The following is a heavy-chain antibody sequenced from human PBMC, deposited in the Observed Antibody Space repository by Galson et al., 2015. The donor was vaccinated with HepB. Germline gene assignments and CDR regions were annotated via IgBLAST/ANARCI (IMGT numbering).Heavy chain of an antibody. Sequence: SVKVSCKASGYTFTSYGISWVRQAPGQGLEWMGWISAYNGNTNYAQKLQGRVTMTTDTSTSTAYMELRSLRSDDTAVYYCARGGNIVVVPAASWYFDYWGQGTLVTVSS. CDR2: ISAYNGNT. CDR1: GYTFTSYG. CDR3: ARGGNIVVVPAASWYFDY. D-gene: IGHD2-2*01. V-gene: IGHV1-18*01. J-gene: IGHJ4*02.